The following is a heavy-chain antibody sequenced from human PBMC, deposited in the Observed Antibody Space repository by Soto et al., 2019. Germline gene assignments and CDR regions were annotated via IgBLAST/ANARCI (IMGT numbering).Heavy chain of an antibody. J-gene: IGHJ3*02. CDR2: ISGSGGST. CDR3: AKDQPTGEWLYDAFDI. CDR1: GFTFSSYA. D-gene: IGHD3-3*01. Sequence: EVQLLESGGGLVQPGGSLRLSCAASGFTFSSYAMSWVRQAPGKGLEWVSAISGSGGSTYYADSVKGRFTISRDNSKNTLYLQMNSLRAEDTAVYYCAKDQPTGEWLYDAFDIWGQGTMVTVSS. V-gene: IGHV3-23*01.